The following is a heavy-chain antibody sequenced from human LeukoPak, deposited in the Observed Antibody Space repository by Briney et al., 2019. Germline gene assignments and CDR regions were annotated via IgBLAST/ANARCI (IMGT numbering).Heavy chain of an antibody. Sequence: SETLSLTCTVSGGSISSSSYYWVWIRQPPGKGLEWIESIYYSGSTYYNPSLKSRVTISVDTSKNQFSLKLSSVTAADTAVYYCARHYIQLSALGGGWFDPWGQGTLVTVSS. CDR2: IYYSGST. J-gene: IGHJ5*02. CDR3: ARHYIQLSALGGGWFDP. V-gene: IGHV4-39*01. D-gene: IGHD5-18*01. CDR1: GGSISSSSYY.